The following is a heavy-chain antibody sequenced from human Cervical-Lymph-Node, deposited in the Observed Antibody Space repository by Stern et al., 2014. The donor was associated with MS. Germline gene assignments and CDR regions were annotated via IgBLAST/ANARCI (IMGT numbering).Heavy chain of an antibody. V-gene: IGHV3-33*01. D-gene: IGHD2-2*01. Sequence: VQLVESGGGVVQPGRSLRLACAASGFTFSSYGMHWVRQAPDKGLEWVAVIWYDGINKYYADSVKGRFTISRDNSKNTLYLQMNSLRAEDTAVYYCARDSSKGGSNYWGQGTLVTVSS. CDR3: ARDSSKGGSNY. CDR1: GFTFSSYG. J-gene: IGHJ4*02. CDR2: IWYDGINK.